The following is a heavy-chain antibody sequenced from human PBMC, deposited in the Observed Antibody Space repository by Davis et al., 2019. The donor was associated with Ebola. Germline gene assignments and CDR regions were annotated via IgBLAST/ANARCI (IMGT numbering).Heavy chain of an antibody. CDR1: GGSISSYY. CDR3: ARRYDFWSGYYLYYYYGMDV. D-gene: IGHD3-3*01. J-gene: IGHJ6*02. CDR2: IYYSGST. Sequence: MPSETLSLTCTVSGGSISSYYWSWIRQPPGKGLEWIGYIYYSGSTYYNPSLKSRVTISVDTSKNQFSLKLSSVTAADTAVYYCARRYDFWSGYYLYYYYGMDVWGQGTTVTVSS. V-gene: IGHV4-59*04.